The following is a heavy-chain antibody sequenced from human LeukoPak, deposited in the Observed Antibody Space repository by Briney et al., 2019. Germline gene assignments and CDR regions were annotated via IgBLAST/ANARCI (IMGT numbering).Heavy chain of an antibody. D-gene: IGHD3-16*01. V-gene: IGHV1-2*02. Sequence: ASVKVSCKASGFSFTGSYMNWVRQAPGQGLEWMGWIHLHSGDTRYEQNLQDRVTMTRDTSISTAYLELRRLRSDDTAMYYCTRDLPGGSSHYYGMDVWGQGTTVTVSS. CDR3: TRDLPGGSSHYYGMDV. CDR2: IHLHSGDT. J-gene: IGHJ6*02. CDR1: GFSFTGSY.